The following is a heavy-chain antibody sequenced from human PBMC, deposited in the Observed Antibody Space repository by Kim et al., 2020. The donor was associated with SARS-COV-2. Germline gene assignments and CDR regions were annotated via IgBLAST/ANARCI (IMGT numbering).Heavy chain of an antibody. CDR3: ARGQYYYDSSGYPY. CDR1: GFNFSSDS. Sequence: GGSMRLSGAASGFNFSSDSMNWVLQASGKGRERVSYIISSRSNVHYADSVKGRFTISRDNAKNSLYLQMNSLRAEDTAVYYCARGQYYYDSSGYPYWGQGTMVTVSS. V-gene: IGHV3-48*04. D-gene: IGHD3-22*01. CDR2: IISSRSNV. J-gene: IGHJ4*02.